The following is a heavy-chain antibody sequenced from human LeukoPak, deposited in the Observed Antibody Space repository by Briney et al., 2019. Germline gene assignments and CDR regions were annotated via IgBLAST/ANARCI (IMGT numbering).Heavy chain of an antibody. J-gene: IGHJ5*02. CDR3: ARVVGCSGGNCYPSWIDP. CDR2: ISGSGIST. D-gene: IGHD2-15*01. V-gene: IGHV3-23*01. Sequence: GGSLRLSCAASGFIFSTYTVSWVRQAPGKRLEWVSAISGSGISTYYADSVEGRFTISRDNSENTVFLQMNSLRAEDTAVYFCARVVGCSGGNCYPSWIDPWGQGTVVTVSS. CDR1: GFIFSTYT.